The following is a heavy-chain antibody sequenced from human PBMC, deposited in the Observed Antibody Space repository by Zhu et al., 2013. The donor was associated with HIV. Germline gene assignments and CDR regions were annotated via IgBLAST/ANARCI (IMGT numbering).Heavy chain of an antibody. CDR2: IVPIFGTP. D-gene: IGHD1-7*01. J-gene: IGHJ4*02. CDR3: ARAGRAPIGNFFD. Sequence: QVQLVQSEAEVKKPGSSVKVSCTTSGGTFSSLFINWVRQAPGQGLEWMGGIVPIFGTPYYAQKFQGRVTITADESTSTASMDLSSLRSDDTAVYFCARAGRAPIGNFFDWGQGTLVTVAS. CDR1: GGTFSSLF. V-gene: IGHV1-69*01.